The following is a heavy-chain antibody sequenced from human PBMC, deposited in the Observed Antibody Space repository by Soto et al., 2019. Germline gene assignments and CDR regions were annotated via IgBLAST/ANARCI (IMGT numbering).Heavy chain of an antibody. Sequence: GEGLEWVSDISGSGGSIYYADAVKGRFTISRDNSKNTRYLQMNGLRAEDTAVYYCVKEVYITGWFLFFQAEDG. CDR3: VKEVYITGWFLFFQAEDG. CDR2: ISGSGGSI. J-gene: IGHJ6*01. D-gene: IGHD6-19*01. V-gene: IGHV3-23*01.